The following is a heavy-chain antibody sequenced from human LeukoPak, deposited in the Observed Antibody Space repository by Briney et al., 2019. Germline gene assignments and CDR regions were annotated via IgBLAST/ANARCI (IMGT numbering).Heavy chain of an antibody. CDR3: AKVNAYEYQLLRSFDY. CDR1: GFTFSSYA. J-gene: IGHJ4*02. CDR2: ISGSGGST. V-gene: IGHV3-23*01. D-gene: IGHD2-2*01. Sequence: GGSLRLSCAASGFTFSSYAMSWVRQAPGKGLEWVSAISGSGGSTYYADSVKGRFTISRDNSKNTLYLQMNSLRAEDTAVYYCAKVNAYEYQLLRSFDYWGQGTLVTVSS.